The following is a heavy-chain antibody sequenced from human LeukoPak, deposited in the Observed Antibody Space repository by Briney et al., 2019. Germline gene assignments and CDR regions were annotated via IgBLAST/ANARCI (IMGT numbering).Heavy chain of an antibody. CDR1: GGSISSSSNY. CDR3: ARGRDYDSSGCAFDI. CDR2: IYTGGSK. Sequence: ETLSLTCTVSGGSISSSSNYWGWIRQPPGKGLEWVSVIYTGGSKYYADSVKGRFTISRDSSKNTLFLHMNSLRPEDTAVYYCARGRDYDSSGCAFDIWGQGTMVTVSS. J-gene: IGHJ3*02. D-gene: IGHD3-22*01. V-gene: IGHV3-66*01.